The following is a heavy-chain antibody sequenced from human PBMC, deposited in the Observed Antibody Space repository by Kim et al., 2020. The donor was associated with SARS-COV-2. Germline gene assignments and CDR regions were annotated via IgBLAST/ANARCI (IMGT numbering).Heavy chain of an antibody. CDR2: IIPIVGTI. CDR1: GDTFSSYG. Sequence: SVKVSCKASGDTFSSYGISWVRQAPGQGLEWMGGIIPIVGTINYAQKFQGRVTITADESTSTAYMELSSLRSEDTAVYYCARDSYDRIYYYYYGMDVWGQGTAVPVSS. V-gene: IGHV1-69*13. D-gene: IGHD3-22*01. J-gene: IGHJ6*02. CDR3: ARDSYDRIYYYYYGMDV.